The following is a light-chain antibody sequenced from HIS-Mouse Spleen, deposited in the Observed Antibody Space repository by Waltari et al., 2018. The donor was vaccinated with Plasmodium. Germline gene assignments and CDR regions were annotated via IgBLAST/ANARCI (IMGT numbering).Light chain of an antibody. CDR3: MQALQTPRYT. Sequence: DLVMTQSPLSLPVTPGEPASFSCRSSQSLLHSNGYNYLDWYLQKPGQSPQLLIYLGSNRASGVPDRFSGSGSGTDFTLKISRVEAEDVGVYYCMQALQTPRYTFGQGTKLEI. V-gene: IGKV2-28*01. CDR2: LGS. CDR1: QSLLHSNGYNY. J-gene: IGKJ2*01.